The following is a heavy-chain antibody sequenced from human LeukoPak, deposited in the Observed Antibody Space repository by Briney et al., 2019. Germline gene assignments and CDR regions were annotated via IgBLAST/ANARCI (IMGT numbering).Heavy chain of an antibody. V-gene: IGHV5-51*01. J-gene: IGHJ4*02. Sequence: GKSLKISCKGSGYSFTSYWIGWVRQMPGKGLEWMGIIYPGDSETRYSPSFQGQVTISADKSISTAYLQWSSLKASDTAMYYCARGYCTNGVCYPWGYFDYWGQGILVTVSS. CDR2: IYPGDSET. CDR3: ARGYCTNGVCYPWGYFDY. D-gene: IGHD2-8*01. CDR1: GYSFTSYW.